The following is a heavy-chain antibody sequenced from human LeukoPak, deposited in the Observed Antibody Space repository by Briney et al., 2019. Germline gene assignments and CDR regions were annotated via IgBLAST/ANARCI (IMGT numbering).Heavy chain of an antibody. J-gene: IGHJ4*02. V-gene: IGHV4-4*07. CDR2: IYTSGST. CDR3: ARDRGYCSSTSCYRDRGVVGY. Sequence: SETLSLTCTVSGGSISSYYWSWIRQPAGKGLEWIGRIYTSGSTNYNPSLKSRVTMSVDTSKNQFSLKLSSVTAADTAVYYCARDRGYCSSTSCYRDRGVVGYWGQGTLVTVSS. CDR1: GGSISSYY. D-gene: IGHD2-2*02.